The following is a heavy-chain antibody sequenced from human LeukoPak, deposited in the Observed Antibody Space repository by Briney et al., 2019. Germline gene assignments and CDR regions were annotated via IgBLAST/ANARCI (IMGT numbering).Heavy chain of an antibody. J-gene: IGHJ4*02. CDR1: GFSFSSYV. CDR3: ARAGSWSSRPYFDY. CDR2: VSGSGGST. Sequence: GGSLRLSCAAFGFSFSSYVMSWVRQAPGKGLEWVSAVSGSGGSTYSADSVKGRFTISRDNSTNMVYLQTSSLRAEDTAVYYCARAGSWSSRPYFDYWGQGILVSVSS. D-gene: IGHD1-26*01. V-gene: IGHV3-23*01.